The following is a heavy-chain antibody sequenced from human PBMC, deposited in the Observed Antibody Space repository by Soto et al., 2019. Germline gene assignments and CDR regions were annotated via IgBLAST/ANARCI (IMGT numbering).Heavy chain of an antibody. J-gene: IGHJ4*02. D-gene: IGHD3-22*01. CDR2: INHSGST. CDR3: ATWYYYDSSDYYSSDY. V-gene: IGHV4-34*01. CDR1: GGSFSGYY. Sequence: PSETLSLTCAVYGGSFSGYYWSWIRQPPGKGLEWIGEINHSGSTNYNPSLKSRVTISVDTSKNQFSLKLSSVTAADTAVYYCATWYYYDSSDYYSSDYWGQGTLVTVSS.